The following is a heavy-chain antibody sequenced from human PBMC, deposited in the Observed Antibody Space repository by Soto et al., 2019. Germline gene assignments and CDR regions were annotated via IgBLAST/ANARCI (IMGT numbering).Heavy chain of an antibody. D-gene: IGHD2-21*02. CDR1: GYTFTQFG. Sequence: ASVKVSCNASGYTFTQFGISWVRQAPGQGLEWMGWIGAYNGNTNYVQKFQGRVTMATDTSTSTAYLELGSLRSDDTAVYYCARAGAVVTTHFDWRGQGTLVTVSS. CDR2: IGAYNGNT. J-gene: IGHJ4*02. V-gene: IGHV1-18*01. CDR3: ARAGAVVTTHFDW.